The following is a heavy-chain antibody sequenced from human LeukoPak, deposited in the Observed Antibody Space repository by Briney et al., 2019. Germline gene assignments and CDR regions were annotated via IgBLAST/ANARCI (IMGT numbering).Heavy chain of an antibody. CDR3: AKDSGYDSSGYPFNWFDP. J-gene: IGHJ5*02. V-gene: IGHV3-23*01. CDR2: ISGSGGRT. Sequence: GGSLRLSCAASGFTFSSYAMSWVRQAPGKGLEWVSAISGSGGRTYYADSVKGRFTIYRDNSKNTLYLQMNSLRDEDTAVYYCAKDSGYDSSGYPFNWFDPWGQGTLVTVSS. CDR1: GFTFSSYA. D-gene: IGHD3-22*01.